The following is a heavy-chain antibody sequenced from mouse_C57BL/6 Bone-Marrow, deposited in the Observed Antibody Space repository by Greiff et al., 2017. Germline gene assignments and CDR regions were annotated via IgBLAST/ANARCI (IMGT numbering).Heavy chain of an antibody. CDR2: IYPGSGNT. CDR3: APYYYGSSYFDY. Sequence: QVQLQQSGPELVKPGASVKISCKASGYSFTSYYIHWVKQRPGQGLEWIGWIYPGSGNTKYNEKFKGKATLTADTSSSTAYMQLSSLTSEDSAVYYCAPYYYGSSYFDYWGQGTTLTVSS. CDR1: GYSFTSYY. V-gene: IGHV1-66*01. J-gene: IGHJ2*01. D-gene: IGHD1-1*01.